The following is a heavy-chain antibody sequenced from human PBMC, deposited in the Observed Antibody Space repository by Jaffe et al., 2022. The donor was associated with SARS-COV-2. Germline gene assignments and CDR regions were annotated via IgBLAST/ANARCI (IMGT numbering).Heavy chain of an antibody. CDR1: GGSISSHNYY. CDR2: VYYSGST. V-gene: IGHV4-39*01. Sequence: QLQLQESGPGLVKPSETLSLTCAVSGGSISSHNYYWGWIRQPPGKGLEWIGSVYYSGSTYYNPSLKSRVTISVDTSKNQFSLKLSSVTAADTAVYYCARHYDSPVLPLYFDLWGRGTLVTVSS. D-gene: IGHD3-22*01. J-gene: IGHJ2*01. CDR3: ARHYDSPVLPLYFDL.